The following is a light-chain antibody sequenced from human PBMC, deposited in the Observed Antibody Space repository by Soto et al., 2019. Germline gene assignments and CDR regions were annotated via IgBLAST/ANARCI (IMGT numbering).Light chain of an antibody. J-gene: IGLJ2*01. V-gene: IGLV2-14*01. CDR1: SSDVGGYNH. Sequence: QSALTQPASVSGSPGQSITFSCTGTSSDVGGYNHVSWYQHSPGKAPKLILFAVSDRPSGVSHRFSGSKSGNTASLTISGLQADDEADYYCCSYTSLSTVVFGGGTQLTVL. CDR3: CSYTSLSTVV. CDR2: AVS.